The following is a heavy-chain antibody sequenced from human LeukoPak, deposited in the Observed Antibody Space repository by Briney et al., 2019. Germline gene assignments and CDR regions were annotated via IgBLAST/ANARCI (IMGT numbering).Heavy chain of an antibody. V-gene: IGHV1-18*01. Sequence: ASVKVSCKASGYTFTSDGISWVRQAPGQGLEWMGWISAYNGNTNYAQKLQGRVTMTTDTSTSTAYMELRSLRSDDTAVYYCARDRGDYVWGSYRPEDYDAFDIWGQGTMVTVSS. CDR1: GYTFTSDG. CDR2: ISAYNGNT. J-gene: IGHJ3*02. D-gene: IGHD3-16*02. CDR3: ARDRGDYVWGSYRPEDYDAFDI.